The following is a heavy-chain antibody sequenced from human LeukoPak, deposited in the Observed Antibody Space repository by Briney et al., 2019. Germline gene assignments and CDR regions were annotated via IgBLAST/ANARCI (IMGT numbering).Heavy chain of an antibody. J-gene: IGHJ6*02. CDR2: ISWNSDHV. CDR1: GLNFDDNA. Sequence: GGSLRLSCAASGLNFDDNAMHWVRQVPGKGLEWVAGISWNSDHVVYADSVKGRFTISRDNAKYSLYLQMNGLRPDDTALYFCAKDINWGYGGHFFGMDVWGQGTTVTVSS. V-gene: IGHV3-9*01. D-gene: IGHD4-23*01. CDR3: AKDINWGYGGHFFGMDV.